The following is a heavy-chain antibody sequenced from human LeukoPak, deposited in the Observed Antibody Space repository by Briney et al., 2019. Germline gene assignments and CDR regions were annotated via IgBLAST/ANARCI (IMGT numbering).Heavy chain of an antibody. Sequence: GGSLRLSCAASGLTFSVCAMSWVRQAPGKGLEWVSGISAGGDTTSYADSVKGRFTTSRDNSKNTMYLQMNSLRAEDTAKYYCAKRSPGNGDYGDYWGQGTMVTVSS. D-gene: IGHD2-8*01. V-gene: IGHV3-23*01. CDR2: ISAGGDTT. CDR3: AKRSPGNGDYGDY. J-gene: IGHJ4*02. CDR1: GLTFSVCA.